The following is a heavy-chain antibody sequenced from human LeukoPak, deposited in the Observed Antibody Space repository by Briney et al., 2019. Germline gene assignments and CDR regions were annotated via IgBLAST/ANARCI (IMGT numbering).Heavy chain of an antibody. CDR2: IYPGDSDT. Sequence: GESLKISCKGSGYDFTTYWIGWVRQMPGKGLEWMGIIYPGDSDTRYSPSFQGQVTISADKSISTAYLQWSSLKASDTAMYYCARGPHPYDSSGYYYFDYWGQGTLVTVSS. D-gene: IGHD3-22*01. J-gene: IGHJ4*02. CDR1: GYDFTTYW. CDR3: ARGPHPYDSSGYYYFDY. V-gene: IGHV5-51*01.